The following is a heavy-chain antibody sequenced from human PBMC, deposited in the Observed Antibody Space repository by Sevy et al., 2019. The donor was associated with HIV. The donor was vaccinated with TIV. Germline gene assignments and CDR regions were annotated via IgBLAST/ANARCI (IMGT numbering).Heavy chain of an antibody. J-gene: IGHJ4*02. V-gene: IGHV3-48*02. D-gene: IGHD6-25*01. Sequence: GGSLRLSYAVSGFIFSGYSMNWVRQAPGKGLEWVSYISSSSDIIYYADSVKGRFTISRDNARNSLYLQMNSLRDEDTAVYYCARTIAAAETFDYWGQGALVTVSS. CDR2: ISSSSDII. CDR3: ARTIAAAETFDY. CDR1: GFIFSGYS.